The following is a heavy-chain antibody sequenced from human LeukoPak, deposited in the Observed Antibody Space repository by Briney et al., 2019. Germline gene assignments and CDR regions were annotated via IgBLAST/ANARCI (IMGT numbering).Heavy chain of an antibody. J-gene: IGHJ6*02. CDR2: IIPIFGTA. V-gene: IGHV1-69*13. CDR3: ASPARYSYGFRYYYYGMDV. Sequence: SVTVSCKASGGTFSIYAISWVRQAPGQGLEWMGGIIPIFGTANYAQKFQGRVTITADESTSTAYMELSSLRSEDTAVYYCASPARYSYGFRYYYYGMDVWGQGTTVTVSS. D-gene: IGHD5-18*01. CDR1: GGTFSIYA.